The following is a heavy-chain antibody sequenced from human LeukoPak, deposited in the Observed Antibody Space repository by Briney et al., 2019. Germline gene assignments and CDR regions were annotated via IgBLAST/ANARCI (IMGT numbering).Heavy chain of an antibody. Sequence: GGSLRLSCAASGFTVSRYWMHWVRQAPGKGLVWVSRIDSDVSSTTYADSVKGRFIISRDNAKNSLYLQMNSLRAEDTAVYYCARGGRYSSGWYGAAQFDYWGQGTLVTVSS. CDR3: ARGGRYSSGWYGAAQFDY. CDR2: IDSDVSST. CDR1: GFTVSRYW. D-gene: IGHD6-19*01. J-gene: IGHJ4*02. V-gene: IGHV3-74*03.